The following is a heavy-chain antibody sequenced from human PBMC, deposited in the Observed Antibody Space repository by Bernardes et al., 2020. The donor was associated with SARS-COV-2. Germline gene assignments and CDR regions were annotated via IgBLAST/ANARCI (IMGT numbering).Heavy chain of an antibody. D-gene: IGHD4-17*01. CDR2: FHTRGST. J-gene: IGHJ3*02. Sequence: SETLSLICTVSGDSLSSGDYYCSWIRQPAGKGLEYIGRFHTRGSTKYNPSHESRVTISLDTSKNQFSLKLTSVTAADTAVYFCALTTVVPWAFDIWGQGTMVTVSS. CDR1: GDSLSSGDYY. V-gene: IGHV4-61*02. CDR3: ALTTVVPWAFDI.